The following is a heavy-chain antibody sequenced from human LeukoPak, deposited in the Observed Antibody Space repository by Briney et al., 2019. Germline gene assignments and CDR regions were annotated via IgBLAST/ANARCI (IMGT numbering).Heavy chain of an antibody. D-gene: IGHD2-15*01. Sequence: SETLSLACTVSGGSISSSSYYWGWIRQPPGKGLEWIGSIYYSGSTYYNPSLKSRVTISVDTSKNQFSLKLSSVTAADTAVYYCARAVVVVTSTSTYYFDYWGQGTLVTVSS. J-gene: IGHJ4*02. CDR2: IYYSGST. CDR1: GGSISSSSYY. V-gene: IGHV4-39*07. CDR3: ARAVVVVTSTSTYYFDY.